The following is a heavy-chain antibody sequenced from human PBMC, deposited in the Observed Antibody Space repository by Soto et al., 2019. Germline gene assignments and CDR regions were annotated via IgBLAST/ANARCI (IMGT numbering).Heavy chain of an antibody. D-gene: IGHD4-4*01. CDR2: VFYSGNT. CDR3: ASRDYNDAFDI. CDR1: GVSISTYY. Sequence: QVQLQESGPGLVKPSETLSLTCTVSGVSISTYYWTWIRQPPGKGLEWIGQVFYSGNTNYNPSLKSRVTISVDASRNQFSLRPSSVTAADTAMYYCASRDYNDAFDIWGQGTLVTVSS. V-gene: IGHV4-59*01. J-gene: IGHJ3*02.